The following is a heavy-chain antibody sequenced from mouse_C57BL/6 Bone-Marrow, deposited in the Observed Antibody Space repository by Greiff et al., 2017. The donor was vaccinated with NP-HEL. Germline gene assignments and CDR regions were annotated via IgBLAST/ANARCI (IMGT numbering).Heavy chain of an antibody. J-gene: IGHJ3*01. CDR3: ARSRDYDGFPFAY. V-gene: IGHV1-42*01. D-gene: IGHD2-4*01. CDR2: INPSTGGT. Sequence: EVKLMESGPELVKPGASVKISCKASGYSFTGYYMNWVKQSPEKSLEWIGEINPSTGGTTYNQKFKAKATLTVDKSSSTAYMQLKSLTSEDSAVYYCARSRDYDGFPFAYWGQGTLVTVSA. CDR1: GYSFTGYY.